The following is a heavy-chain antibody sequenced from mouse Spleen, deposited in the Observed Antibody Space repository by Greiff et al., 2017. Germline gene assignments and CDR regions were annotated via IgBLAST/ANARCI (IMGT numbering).Heavy chain of an antibody. CDR3: ARDLYYDYDRGFAY. Sequence: QVQLQQSGPGLVAPSQSLSITCTVSGFSLTGYGVNWVRQPPGKGLEWLGMIWGDGSTDYNSALKSRLSISKDNSKSQVFLKMNSLQTDDTARYYCARDLYYDYDRGFAYWGQGTLVTVSA. V-gene: IGHV2-6-7*01. J-gene: IGHJ3*01. D-gene: IGHD2-4*01. CDR2: IWGDGST. CDR1: GFSLTGYG.